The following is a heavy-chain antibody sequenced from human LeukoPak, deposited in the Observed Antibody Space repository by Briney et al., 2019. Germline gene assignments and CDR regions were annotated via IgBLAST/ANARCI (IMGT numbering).Heavy chain of an antibody. J-gene: IGHJ4*02. CDR1: GFTVSSNY. Sequence: PGGSLRLSCAASGFTVSSNYMSWVRQAPGKGLEWVSVIYSGGSTYYADSVKGRFTISRDNSRNTLYLQMNSLRAEDTAVYYCARHSGSYSPYYFDYWGQGTLVTVSS. D-gene: IGHD1-26*01. CDR2: IYSGGST. CDR3: ARHSGSYSPYYFDY. V-gene: IGHV3-53*01.